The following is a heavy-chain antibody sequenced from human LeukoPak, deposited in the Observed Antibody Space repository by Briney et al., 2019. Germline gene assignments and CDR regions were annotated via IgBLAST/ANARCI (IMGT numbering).Heavy chain of an antibody. CDR3: AREGLLWFGESKS. V-gene: IGHV3-30*04. CDR2: ISSDGSNM. D-gene: IGHD3-10*01. J-gene: IGHJ4*02. CDR1: RFTFSIYA. Sequence: GGSLRLSCAASRFTFSIYAMHWVRQAPGKGLEWVAFISSDGSNMHYADSVKGRFTISRDNAKNSLYLQMNSLRAEDAAVYYCAREGLLWFGESKSWGQGTLVTVSS.